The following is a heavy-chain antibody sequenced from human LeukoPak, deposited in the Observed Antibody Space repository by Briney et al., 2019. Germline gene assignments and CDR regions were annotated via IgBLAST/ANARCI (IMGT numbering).Heavy chain of an antibody. Sequence: SETLSLTCAVYGGSFSGYYWSWIRQPPGKGLEWIGEINHSGSTNYNPSLKSRVTISVDTSKNQFSLKLSSVTAADTAVYYCARSRRFMPTHWGQGTLVTVSS. CDR2: INHSGST. CDR3: ARSRRFMPTH. J-gene: IGHJ4*02. V-gene: IGHV4-34*01. CDR1: GGSFSGYY. D-gene: IGHD2-15*01.